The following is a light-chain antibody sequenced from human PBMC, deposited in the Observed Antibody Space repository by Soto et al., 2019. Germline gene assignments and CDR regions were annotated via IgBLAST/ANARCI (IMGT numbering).Light chain of an antibody. Sequence: QSALTQPASVSGSPGQSITISCTGTSSDVAGYNYVSWYQQHPGKAPKLMIYEVSNRPSGFSNRFSGSKSGNTASLTISGLQAEDEADYYCSSYTSSSTRVFGGGTKLTVL. CDR1: SSDVAGYNY. J-gene: IGLJ3*02. CDR3: SSYTSSSTRV. V-gene: IGLV2-14*01. CDR2: EVS.